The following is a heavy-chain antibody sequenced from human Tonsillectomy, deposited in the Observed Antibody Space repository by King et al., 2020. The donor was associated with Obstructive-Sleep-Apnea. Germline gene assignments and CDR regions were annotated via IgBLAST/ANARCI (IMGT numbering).Heavy chain of an antibody. CDR2: IKSKTDGGTT. Sequence: VQLVESGGGLGKPGGSLRLSCAASGFTFSNAWMNWVRQAPGKGLEWVGRIKSKTDGGTTDYAAPVKGRFTISRDDSKNTLYLQMNSLKTEDTAVYYCTTGPVPKVLGAFDIWGQGTMVTVSS. J-gene: IGHJ3*02. CDR3: TTGPVPKVLGAFDI. CDR1: GFTFSNAW. D-gene: IGHD1-14*01. V-gene: IGHV3-15*01.